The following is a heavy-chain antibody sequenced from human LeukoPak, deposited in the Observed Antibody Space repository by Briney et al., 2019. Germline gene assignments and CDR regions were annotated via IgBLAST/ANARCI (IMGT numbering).Heavy chain of an antibody. J-gene: IGHJ4*02. Sequence: GGSLRLSCAASGFTFSSYGMHWVRQAPGKGLEWVAVIWYDGSNKYYADSVKGRFTISRDNSKNTLYLQMNSLRAEDTAVYYCARDHYYDSSGYQKVLDYWGQGTLVTVSS. CDR1: GFTFSSYG. D-gene: IGHD3-22*01. CDR3: ARDHYYDSSGYQKVLDY. V-gene: IGHV3-33*01. CDR2: IWYDGSNK.